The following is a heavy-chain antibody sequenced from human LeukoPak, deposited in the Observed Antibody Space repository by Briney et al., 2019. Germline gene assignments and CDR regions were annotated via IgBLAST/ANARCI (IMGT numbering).Heavy chain of an antibody. V-gene: IGHV3-30*02. D-gene: IGHD2-2*01. Sequence: PGGSLRLSCAASGFAFSRHGVHWVRQAPGKGLEWVAFIPYDGSNKFYTDSVKGRFTISRDNSKNTLYLQMNSLRAEDTAVYYCAREGIVVVPPYYYYYYMDVWGKGTTVTVSS. CDR3: AREGIVVVPPYYYYYYMDV. J-gene: IGHJ6*03. CDR2: IPYDGSNK. CDR1: GFAFSRHG.